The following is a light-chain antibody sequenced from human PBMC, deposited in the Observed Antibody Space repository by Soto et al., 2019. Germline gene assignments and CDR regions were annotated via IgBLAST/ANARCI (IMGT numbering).Light chain of an antibody. CDR2: DAS. CDR1: QSVNNY. J-gene: IGKJ1*01. V-gene: IGKV3-11*01. Sequence: ENVFTQSPATLSLSPGERATLSCRASQSVNNYLAWYQQRPGQAPRLLIYDASNRATGIPARFSGSGSGTDFTLTISSLEPEDFAVYYCQHRNNRPFSFGQGTKVDIK. CDR3: QHRNNRPFS.